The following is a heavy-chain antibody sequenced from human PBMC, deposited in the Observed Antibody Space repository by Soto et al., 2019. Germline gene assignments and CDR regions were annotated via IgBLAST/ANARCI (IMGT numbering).Heavy chain of an antibody. Sequence: GGSLRLSGAASGFTFDEYGMSWVRQAPGKGLEWGCGSNWNGGSTGSSDSVKGRFTISSYNAKTSLYLQMNSLRAEDTALYHCASGGILTGGGYYPYMDVWGKGTTVTVSS. D-gene: IGHD3-9*01. CDR2: SNWNGGST. CDR1: GFTFDEYG. V-gene: IGHV3-20*01. CDR3: ASGGILTGGGYYPYMDV. J-gene: IGHJ6*03.